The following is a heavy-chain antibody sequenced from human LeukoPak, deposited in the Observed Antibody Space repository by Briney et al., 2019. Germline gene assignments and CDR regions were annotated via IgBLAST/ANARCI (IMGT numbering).Heavy chain of an antibody. D-gene: IGHD3-16*02. Sequence: GGSLRLSCAASGFTFSSYSMNWVRQAPGKGLEWVSSISSSSSYIYYADSVKGRFTISRDNAKNSLYLQMNSLRAEDTAVYYCARVGGVIINRLLYFDYWGQGTLVTVSS. CDR2: ISSSSSYI. CDR1: GFTFSSYS. J-gene: IGHJ4*02. CDR3: ARVGGVIINRLLYFDY. V-gene: IGHV3-21*01.